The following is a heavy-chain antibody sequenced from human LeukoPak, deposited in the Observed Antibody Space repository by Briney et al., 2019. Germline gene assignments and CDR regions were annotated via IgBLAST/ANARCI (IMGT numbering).Heavy chain of an antibody. J-gene: IGHJ3*02. V-gene: IGHV4-34*01. Sequence: PSETLSLTCAVYGGSFSGYYWSWIRQPPGKGLEWIGEINHSGSTNYNPSLTSRVTISVDTSKNQFSLKLSSVTAADTAVYYCARPMRGYSYGYRAFDIWGEGTMVTVSS. D-gene: IGHD5-18*01. CDR3: ARPMRGYSYGYRAFDI. CDR2: INHSGST. CDR1: GGSFSGYY.